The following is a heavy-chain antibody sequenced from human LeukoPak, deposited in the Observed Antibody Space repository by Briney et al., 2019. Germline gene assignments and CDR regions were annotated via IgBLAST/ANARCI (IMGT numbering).Heavy chain of an antibody. CDR2: IYYSGST. Sequence: SETLSLTCTVSGGSISSSSYYWGWIRQPPGKGLEWIGSIYYSGSTYYNPSLKSRVTISVDTPKNQFSLKLSSVTAADTAVYYCASVSYYYDSSGFDYWGRGTLVTVSS. V-gene: IGHV4-39*01. CDR1: GGSISSSSYY. J-gene: IGHJ4*02. D-gene: IGHD3-22*01. CDR3: ASVSYYYDSSGFDY.